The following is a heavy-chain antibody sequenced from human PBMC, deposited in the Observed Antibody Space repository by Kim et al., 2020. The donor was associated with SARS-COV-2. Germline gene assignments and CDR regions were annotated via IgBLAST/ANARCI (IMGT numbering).Heavy chain of an antibody. CDR2: IIPIFGTA. CDR1: GGTFSSYA. V-gene: IGHV1-69*13. D-gene: IGHD3-9*01. CDR3: ASYYDILTGYPFDY. Sequence: SVKVSCKASGGTFSSYAISWVRQAPGQGLEWMGGIIPIFGTANYAQKFQGRVTITADESTSTAYMELSSLRSEDTAVYYCASYYDILTGYPFDYWGQGTLVTVSS. J-gene: IGHJ4*02.